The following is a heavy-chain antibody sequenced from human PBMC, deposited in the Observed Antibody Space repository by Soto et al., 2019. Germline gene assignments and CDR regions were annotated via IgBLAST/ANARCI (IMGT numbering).Heavy chain of an antibody. D-gene: IGHD3-10*01. CDR2: IYYSGST. CDR3: ASAMVRGVFDAFAI. J-gene: IGHJ3*02. V-gene: IGHV4-31*03. CDR1: GGSISSGGYY. Sequence: QVQLQESGPGLVKPSQTLSLTCTVSGGSISSGGYYWSWIRQHPGKCLEWIGYIYYSGSTYYNPSLQCRVTIAVDTSKNQFSLKLSSVTAVDTAVYYGASAMVRGVFDAFAIWGQGTMVTVSS.